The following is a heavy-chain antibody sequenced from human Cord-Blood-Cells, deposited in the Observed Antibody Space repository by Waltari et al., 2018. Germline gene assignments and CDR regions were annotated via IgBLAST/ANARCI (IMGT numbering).Heavy chain of an antibody. CDR3: AGSSYYDFWSGYYDY. CDR1: GGTLRSYA. J-gene: IGHJ4*02. CDR2: IIPIFGTT. D-gene: IGHD3-3*01. Sequence: QVQLVQSGAEVKKPGSSVKVSCKASGGTLRSYAISWVRQAPGQGLAWMGGIIPIFGTTNYAQKFQGRVTITADKSTSTAYMELSSLRSEDTAVYYCAGSSYYDFWSGYYDYWGQGTLVTVSS. V-gene: IGHV1-69*06.